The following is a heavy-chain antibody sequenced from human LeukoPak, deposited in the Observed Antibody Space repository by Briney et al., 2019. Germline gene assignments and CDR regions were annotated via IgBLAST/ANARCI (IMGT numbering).Heavy chain of an antibody. CDR1: GFTFSSYN. CDR3: ARGSEVLWFGELLSKGYFDY. CDR2: ITSSSSYM. J-gene: IGHJ4*02. Sequence: GGSLRLSCAASGFTFSSYNMNWVRRTPGKGLEWVSSITSSSSYMFYADSVRGRFTISRDNAENSLYLQMNSLRAEDTAVYYCARGSEVLWFGELLSKGYFDYWGQGTLVTVSS. V-gene: IGHV3-21*01. D-gene: IGHD3-10*01.